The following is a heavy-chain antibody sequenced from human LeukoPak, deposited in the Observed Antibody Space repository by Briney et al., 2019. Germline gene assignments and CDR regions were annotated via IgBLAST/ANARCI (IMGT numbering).Heavy chain of an antibody. D-gene: IGHD1-14*01. Sequence: PGGSLRLSCAASGFIFSYYSMHWVRQAPGKGLEYVSVISPDGRATYYTNSVKGRFTISRDNSKNTVYLQMDSLRDDDTAVYYCAREQPAGSTDYWGLGTLVTVSS. CDR1: GFIFSYYS. CDR3: AREQPAGSTDY. CDR2: ISPDGRAT. V-gene: IGHV3-64*01. J-gene: IGHJ4*02.